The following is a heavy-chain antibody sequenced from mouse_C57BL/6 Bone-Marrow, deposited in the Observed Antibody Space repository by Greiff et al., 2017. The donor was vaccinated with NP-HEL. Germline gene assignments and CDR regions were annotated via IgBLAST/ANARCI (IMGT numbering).Heavy chain of an antibody. CDR2: ISDGGSYT. D-gene: IGHD4-1*01. J-gene: IGHJ3*01. V-gene: IGHV5-4*03. Sequence: EVMLVESGGGLVKPGGSLKLSCAASGFTFSSYAMSWVRQTPEKRLEWVATISDGGSYTYYPDNVKGRFTISRDNAKNHLYMQMSHLKSEDTAMYYCARVGLGRRFAYWGQGTLVTVSA. CDR3: ARVGLGRRFAY. CDR1: GFTFSSYA.